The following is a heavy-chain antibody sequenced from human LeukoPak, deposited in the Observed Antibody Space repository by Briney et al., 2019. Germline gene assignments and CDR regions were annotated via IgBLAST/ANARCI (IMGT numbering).Heavy chain of an antibody. J-gene: IGHJ2*01. Sequence: SETLSLTCTVSGGSISSSTYYWGWIRQPPGKGLEWIGTIYYSGSTYYNPSLKSRVTISVDTSKNQFSLKLSSVTAADTAVYYCARASHGWYFDLWGRGTLVTVSS. D-gene: IGHD6-6*01. CDR3: ARASHGWYFDL. CDR1: GGSISSSTYY. CDR2: IYYSGST. V-gene: IGHV4-39*07.